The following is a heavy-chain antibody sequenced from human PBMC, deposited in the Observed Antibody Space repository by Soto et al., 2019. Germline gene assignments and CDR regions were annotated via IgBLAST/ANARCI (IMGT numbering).Heavy chain of an antibody. V-gene: IGHV4-4*02. D-gene: IGHD3-10*01. Sequence: QVQLQESGPGLVKPSGTLSLTCAVSGGSISSSNRWSWVRQPPGKGLEWIGEIYHSGSTNYNPSLKSRVTISVDKSKNQFSLKLSSVTAADTAVYYCAGAIGSGSYWSGMDVWGQGTTVTVSS. CDR2: IYHSGST. CDR1: GGSISSSNR. J-gene: IGHJ6*02. CDR3: AGAIGSGSYWSGMDV.